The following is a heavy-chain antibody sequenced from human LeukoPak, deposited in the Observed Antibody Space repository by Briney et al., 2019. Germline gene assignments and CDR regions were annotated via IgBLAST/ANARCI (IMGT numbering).Heavy chain of an antibody. Sequence: GGSLRLSCAASGFTFSSYSMNWVRQAPGKGLEWVSSISSSSSYIYYADSVKGRFTISRDNAKNSLYLQMNSLRAEDTAVYYCARDTAHTIFGVVIYYYYYGMDVWGQGTTVTVSS. V-gene: IGHV3-21*01. D-gene: IGHD3-3*01. CDR3: ARDTAHTIFGVVIYYYYYGMDV. CDR2: ISSSSSYI. J-gene: IGHJ6*02. CDR1: GFTFSSYS.